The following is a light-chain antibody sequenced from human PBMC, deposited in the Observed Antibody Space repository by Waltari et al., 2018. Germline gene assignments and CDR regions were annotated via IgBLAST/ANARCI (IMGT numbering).Light chain of an antibody. V-gene: IGLV2-14*01. J-gene: IGLJ2*01. CDR1: SKDGGGYNS. CDR2: DVS. Sequence: QSALTQPASVSGSPAQSVTICRTATSKDGGGYNSVSWYQERPAQAPRVVVYDVSDRPSGVSDRFSGSKSGNTASLTISGLQAEDEADYYCSSQSSNNVVLFGGGTKLTVL. CDR3: SSQSSNNVVL.